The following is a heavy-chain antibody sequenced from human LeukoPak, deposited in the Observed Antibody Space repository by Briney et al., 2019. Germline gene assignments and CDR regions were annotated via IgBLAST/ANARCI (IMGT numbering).Heavy chain of an antibody. D-gene: IGHD2-15*01. Sequence: ASVKVSCKASGYTFTGYYMHWVRQAPGQGLEWMGRINPNSGGTNYAQKFQGMVTMTRDTSISTAYMELSRLRSDDTAVYYCARDKVVVRRNWFDPWGQGTLVTVSS. CDR2: INPNSGGT. CDR3: ARDKVVVRRNWFDP. CDR1: GYTFTGYY. J-gene: IGHJ5*02. V-gene: IGHV1-2*06.